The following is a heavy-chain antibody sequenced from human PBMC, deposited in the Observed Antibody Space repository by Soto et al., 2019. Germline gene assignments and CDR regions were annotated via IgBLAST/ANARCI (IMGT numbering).Heavy chain of an antibody. J-gene: IGHJ3*02. Sequence: QVQLVQSGAEVKKPGSSVKVSCKASGGTFSSDTISWVRQAPGQGLEWMGRIIPILGIANYAQKFQGRVTITADKSTSTAYMELSSLRSEDTAVYYCARSYGSGSYDAFDIWGQGTMVTVSS. V-gene: IGHV1-69*02. CDR3: ARSYGSGSYDAFDI. CDR1: GGTFSSDT. D-gene: IGHD3-10*01. CDR2: IIPILGIA.